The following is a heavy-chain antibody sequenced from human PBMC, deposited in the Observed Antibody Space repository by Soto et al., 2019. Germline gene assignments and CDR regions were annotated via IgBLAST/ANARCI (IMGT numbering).Heavy chain of an antibody. CDR2: IFPNGNT. D-gene: IGHD3-3*01. CDR1: RGYVNTFH. CDR3: ARLDFRMNWFDP. V-gene: IGHV4-4*07. J-gene: IGHJ5*02. Sequence: SETLSLTCTVSRGYVNTFHWSWVRQPAGKGLEWIGRIFPNGNTDYSPSLKSRVTLSVDTSKNQISLNLTSVTAADMAVYYCARLDFRMNWFDPWGQGTLVTVSS.